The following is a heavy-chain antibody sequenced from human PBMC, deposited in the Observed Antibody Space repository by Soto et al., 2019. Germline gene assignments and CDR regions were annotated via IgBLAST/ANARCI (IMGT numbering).Heavy chain of an antibody. J-gene: IGHJ3*02. V-gene: IGHV4-39*01. CDR2: IYYSGIT. CDR1: GGSVSIGSYY. CDR3: ARPPTANLDAFDI. D-gene: IGHD7-27*01. Sequence: SETLSLTCTVSGGSVSIGSYYWGWIRQPPGKGLEWIGSIYYSGITYYNPSLKSRVTISVDTSKNQFSLNLHSVTAADTAVYSCARPPTANLDAFDIWGQGTMVTV.